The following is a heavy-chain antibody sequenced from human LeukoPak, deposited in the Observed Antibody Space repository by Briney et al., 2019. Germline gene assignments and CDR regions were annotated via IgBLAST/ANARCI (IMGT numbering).Heavy chain of an antibody. D-gene: IGHD1-14*01. J-gene: IGHJ4*02. Sequence: PGGSLRLSCAASGFTFSNYAMSWVRQAPGKGLEWVSGTSTGGSTYYADSVKGRFTISRDNSKNTLYLQMNSLRAEDTAVYYCSKSWENRGDSFYYRGQGTLVTGFS. CDR3: SKSWENRGDSFYY. CDR2: TSTGGST. V-gene: IGHV3-23*01. CDR1: GFTFSNYA.